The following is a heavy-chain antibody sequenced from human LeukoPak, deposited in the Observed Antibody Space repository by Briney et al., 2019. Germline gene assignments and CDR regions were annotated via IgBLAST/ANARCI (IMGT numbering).Heavy chain of an antibody. Sequence: PGGSLRLSCAASGFTFSSSWMSWVRQAPGKGLEWAANIKQDGTEKYYVDSVNGRFTISRDNAKNPLYLQMNSLRAEDTAVYYCARVRYSSCPDYWGQGTLVTVSS. CDR1: GFTFSSSW. CDR2: IKQDGTEK. D-gene: IGHD6-19*01. J-gene: IGHJ4*02. V-gene: IGHV3-7*01. CDR3: ARVRYSSCPDY.